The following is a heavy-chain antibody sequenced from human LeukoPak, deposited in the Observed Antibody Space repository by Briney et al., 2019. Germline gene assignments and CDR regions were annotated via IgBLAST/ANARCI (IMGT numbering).Heavy chain of an antibody. D-gene: IGHD6-25*01. CDR2: INTDGSST. J-gene: IGHJ4*02. V-gene: IGHV3-74*01. Sequence: GGSLRLSCAASGFTFSSYWMHWVRQAPGKGLVWVSRINTDGSSTSYADSVKGRLTISRDNAKNTLYLQMNSLRAEDTAVYYCARERAATGFDYWGQGTLVTVSS. CDR3: ARERAATGFDY. CDR1: GFTFSSYW.